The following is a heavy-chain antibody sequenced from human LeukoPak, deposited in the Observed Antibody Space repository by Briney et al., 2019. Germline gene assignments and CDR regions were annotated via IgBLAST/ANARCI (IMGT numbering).Heavy chain of an antibody. V-gene: IGHV6-1*01. CDR2: TYYRSKWYN. CDR1: GDSVSSNSAA. Sequence: SQTLSLACAISGDSVSSNSAAWNWIRQSPSRGLEWLGRTYYRSKWYNDYAVSVKSRITINPDTSKNQFSLQLNSVTPEDTAVYYCARAGRWVGATIYWYFDLWGRGTLVTVSS. D-gene: IGHD1-26*01. J-gene: IGHJ2*01. CDR3: ARAGRWVGATIYWYFDL.